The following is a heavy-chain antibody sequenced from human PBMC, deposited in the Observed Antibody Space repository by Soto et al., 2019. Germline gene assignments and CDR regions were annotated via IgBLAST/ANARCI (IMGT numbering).Heavy chain of an antibody. CDR1: GDSVSSNSAA. V-gene: IGHV6-1*01. J-gene: IGHJ4*02. CDR3: AMGIAAAGTMDY. Sequence: SQTLSLTCAISGDSVSSNSAAWNWIRQSPSRGLEWLGRTYYRSKWYNDYAVSVKSRITINPDTSKNQFSLQLSSLRSEDTAVYYCAMGIAAAGTMDYWGQGTLVTVSS. D-gene: IGHD6-13*01. CDR2: TYYRSKWYN.